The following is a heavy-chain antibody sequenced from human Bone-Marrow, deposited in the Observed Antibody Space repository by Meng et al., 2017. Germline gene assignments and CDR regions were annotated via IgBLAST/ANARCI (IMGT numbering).Heavy chain of an antibody. V-gene: IGHV4-34*01. CDR2: INHSGST. CDR1: GGSFSDYY. Sequence: HVKIQKWGDGLLKPSETLSLTCVVSGGSFSDYYWSWIRQPPGKGLEWIGEINHSGSTNYNPSLESRATISVDTSQNNLSLKLSSVTAADSAVYYCARGPTTMAHDFDYWGQGTLVTVSS. J-gene: IGHJ4*02. CDR3: ARGPTTMAHDFDY. D-gene: IGHD4-11*01.